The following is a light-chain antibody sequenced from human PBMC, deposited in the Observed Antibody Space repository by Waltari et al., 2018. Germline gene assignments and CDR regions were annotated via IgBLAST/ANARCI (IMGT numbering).Light chain of an antibody. V-gene: IGKV1-39*01. J-gene: IGKJ1*01. Sequence: DIQMTQSPSSLSASVGARVTITCRASQSISSYLNWYPQKPGKAPKLLIYAASSLQSGVPSRFSGSGSGTDFTLTISSLQPEDFATYYCQQSYSTPRTFGQGTKVEIK. CDR2: AAS. CDR1: QSISSY. CDR3: QQSYSTPRT.